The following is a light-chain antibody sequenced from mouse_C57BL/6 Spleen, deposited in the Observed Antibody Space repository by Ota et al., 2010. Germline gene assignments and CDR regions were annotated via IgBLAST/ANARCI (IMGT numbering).Light chain of an antibody. CDR1: QDVGTA. Sequence: DIVMTQSHKFMSTSVGDRVSITCKASQDVGTAVAWYQQRPGQSPKVLIYSASYRFSGVPDRFTGSGSGTDFTLTISNVQSEDLADYFCQQYSSYPYTFGGGTKLEIK. CDR3: QQYSSYPYT. V-gene: IGKV6-23*01. CDR2: SAS. J-gene: IGKJ2*01.